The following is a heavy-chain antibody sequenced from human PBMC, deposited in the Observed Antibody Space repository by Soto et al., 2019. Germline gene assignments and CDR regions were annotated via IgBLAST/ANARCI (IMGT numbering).Heavy chain of an antibody. J-gene: IGHJ4*02. V-gene: IGHV3-64*02. CDR2: ISSNGGST. CDR1: GFTFSSYA. CDR3: AREARYCSGGSCYSKILDY. Sequence: GGALRLSCAASGFTFSSYARHWVRQAPGKGLEYVSAISSNGGSTYYADSVKGRFTISRDNSKNPLYLQMGSLRAEDLAVYYCAREARYCSGGSCYSKILDYWGQGTLVTVSS. D-gene: IGHD2-15*01.